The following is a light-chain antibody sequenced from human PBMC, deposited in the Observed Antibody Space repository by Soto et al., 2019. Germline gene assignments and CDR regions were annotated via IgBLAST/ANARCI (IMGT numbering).Light chain of an antibody. V-gene: IGKV3-20*01. CDR3: QEDGSSPPWP. CDR2: GAS. Sequence: EIVLTQSPGTLSLSPGERATLSCRASQSVSFSYLAWYQQKPGQAPSLLIYGASIRATGVPDRFRGSGSGTYFSHPSIRPEPTDFAVYYGQEDGSSPPWPFGRGTKVESK. CDR1: QSVSFSY. J-gene: IGKJ1*01.